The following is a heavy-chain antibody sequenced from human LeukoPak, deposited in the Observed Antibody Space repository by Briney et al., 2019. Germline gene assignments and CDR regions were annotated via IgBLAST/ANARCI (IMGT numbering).Heavy chain of an antibody. D-gene: IGHD4-23*01. V-gene: IGHV3-11*04. J-gene: IGHJ6*03. CDR3: ARDESTVVTNYYYYYMDV. Sequence: GGSLRLSCAASGFTFSDSYMTWVRQAPGKGVEWVAYISGSGHDINYSDSVKGRFTISRDNAKNSLYLQMNSLRAEDTAVYYCARDESTVVTNYYYYYMDVWGKGTTVTVSS. CDR2: ISGSGHDI. CDR1: GFTFSDSY.